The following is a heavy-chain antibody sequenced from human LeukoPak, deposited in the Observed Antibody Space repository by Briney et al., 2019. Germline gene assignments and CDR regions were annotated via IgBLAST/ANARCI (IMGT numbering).Heavy chain of an antibody. CDR3: ARAQIGYSSGWYETAGGWHFDY. Sequence: SVKVSCKASGGTFSSYAISWVRQAPGQGLEWMGGIIPIFGTANYAQKFQGRVTIATDESTSTAYMELSSLRSEDTAVYYCARAQIGYSSGWYETAGGWHFDYWGQGTLVTVSS. CDR1: GGTFSSYA. D-gene: IGHD6-19*01. CDR2: IIPIFGTA. J-gene: IGHJ4*02. V-gene: IGHV1-69*05.